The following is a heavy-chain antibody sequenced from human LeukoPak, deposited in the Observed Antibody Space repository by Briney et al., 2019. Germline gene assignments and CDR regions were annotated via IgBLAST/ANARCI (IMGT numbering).Heavy chain of an antibody. V-gene: IGHV3-30*18. J-gene: IGHJ4*02. CDR2: ISYDGSNK. D-gene: IGHD3-16*01. Sequence: GGSLRLSCAASGFTFSSYGMHWVRQAPGKGLEWVAVISYDGSNKYYADSVKGRFTISRDNSKNTLYLQMNSLRAEDTAAYYCAKDAFGGVPYYFDYWGQGTLVTVSS. CDR1: GFTFSSYG. CDR3: AKDAFGGVPYYFDY.